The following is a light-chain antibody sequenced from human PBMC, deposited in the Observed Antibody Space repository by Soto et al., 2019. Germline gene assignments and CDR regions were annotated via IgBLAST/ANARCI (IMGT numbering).Light chain of an antibody. CDR1: QSVSSN. J-gene: IGKJ4*02. CDR3: QQYNNWPLT. CDR2: GAS. V-gene: IGKV3-15*01. Sequence: EIEMTQSPATLSVSPGERATLSCRATQSVSSNLAWYQQKPGQAPRLLIYGASTRATDIPARFSGSGSGTEFTLTITSLQSEDFAVYSCQQYNNWPLTFGGGTNVEIK.